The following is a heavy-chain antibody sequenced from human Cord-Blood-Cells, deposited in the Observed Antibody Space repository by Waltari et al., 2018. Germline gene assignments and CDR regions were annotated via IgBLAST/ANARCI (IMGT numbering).Heavy chain of an antibody. V-gene: IGHV1-8*01. J-gene: IGHJ4*02. CDR1: GYTFTSYD. Sequence: QVQLVQSGAEVKKPGASVKVSCKASGYTFTSYDINGVRQATGQGLEWMGWLNPNSGNTGYAQKFQGRVTMTRNTSISTAYMELSSLRSEDTAVYYCAASITIFGVVPDYWGQGTLVTVSS. CDR3: AASITIFGVVPDY. D-gene: IGHD3-3*01. CDR2: LNPNSGNT.